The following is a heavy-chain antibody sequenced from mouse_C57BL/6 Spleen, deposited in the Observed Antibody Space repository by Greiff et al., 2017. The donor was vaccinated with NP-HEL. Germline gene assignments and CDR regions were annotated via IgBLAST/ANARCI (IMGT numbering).Heavy chain of an antibody. CDR3: ASRYGSSGGYFDV. J-gene: IGHJ1*03. CDR2: ISSGSSTI. CDR1: GFTFSDYG. V-gene: IGHV5-17*01. D-gene: IGHD1-1*01. Sequence: EVKLMESGGGLVKPGGSLKLSCAASGFTFSDYGMHWVRQAPEKGLEWVAYISSGSSTIYYADTVKGRFTISRDNAKNTLFLQMTSLRSEDTAMYYCASRYGSSGGYFDVWGTGTTVTVSS.